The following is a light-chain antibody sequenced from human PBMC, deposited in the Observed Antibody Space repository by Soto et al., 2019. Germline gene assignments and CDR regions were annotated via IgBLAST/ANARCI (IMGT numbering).Light chain of an antibody. CDR1: QDIGNF. CDR2: AAS. Sequence: ILMTQSPSSLSVFVGDRVTITCRASQDIGNFLAWYQQKPGKVPKLLIYAASTLQSGVPSRFIGSGSGTDFTLTISSLQPEDVATYYCQKCKVAPFTFGGGTKVEIK. CDR3: QKCKVAPFT. J-gene: IGKJ4*01. V-gene: IGKV1-27*01.